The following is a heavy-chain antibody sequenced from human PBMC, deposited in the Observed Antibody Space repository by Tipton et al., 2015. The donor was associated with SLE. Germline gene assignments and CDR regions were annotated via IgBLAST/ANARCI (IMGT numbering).Heavy chain of an antibody. V-gene: IGHV4-4*08. J-gene: IGHJ4*02. Sequence: TLSLTCTVSGASISDHYWTWIRQPPGKGLEWIGYIYSSGSTTYTPSLKSRIAISVDTSKNQFSLKLSSVTAADTAVYYCARTLAAQIDYWGQGTLVTVSS. CDR1: GASISDHY. CDR3: ARTLAAQIDY. CDR2: IYSSGST. D-gene: IGHD6-6*01.